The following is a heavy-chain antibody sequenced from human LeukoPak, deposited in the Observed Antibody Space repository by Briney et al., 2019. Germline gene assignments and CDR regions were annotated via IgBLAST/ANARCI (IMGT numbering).Heavy chain of an antibody. D-gene: IGHD3-10*01. CDR3: ARDQFGGSGSYFLFDY. CDR1: GGSISSGGYY. J-gene: IGHJ4*02. CDR2: IYYSGST. V-gene: IGHV4-31*03. Sequence: SQTLSLTCTVSGGSISSGGYYWRWIRQHPGKGLEWIGYIYYSGSTYYNPSLKSRVTISVDTSKNQFSLKLSSVTAADTAVYYCARDQFGGSGSYFLFDYWGQGTLVTVSS.